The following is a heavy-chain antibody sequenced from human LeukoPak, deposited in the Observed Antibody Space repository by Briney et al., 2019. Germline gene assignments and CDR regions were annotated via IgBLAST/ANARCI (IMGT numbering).Heavy chain of an antibody. CDR1: GGSISSSNW. J-gene: IGHJ5*02. CDR2: IFHSGSS. D-gene: IGHD3-10*01. Sequence: PSETLSLTCAVSGGSISSSNWWTWVRQPPGKGLEWIGEIFHSGSSNYNPPLKSRVTISLDKSKNQFSLELSSVTAADTAVYYCARAYGSGIASWGQGTRVIVSS. CDR3: ARAYGSGIAS. V-gene: IGHV4-4*02.